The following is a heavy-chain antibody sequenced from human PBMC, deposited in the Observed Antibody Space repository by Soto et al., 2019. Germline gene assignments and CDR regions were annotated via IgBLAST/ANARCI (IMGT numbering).Heavy chain of an antibody. CDR2: IYYSWST. V-gene: IGHV4-59*01. D-gene: IGHD1-26*01. CDR3: ERVKREFIRVGWYFDL. CDR1: GGSISSYY. J-gene: IGHJ2*01. Sequence: QVQLQESGPGLVKPSETLSLTCTVSGGSISSYYWSWVRQPPGKGLEWIGYIYYSWSTNYNPALKSRVTISVDTSKYQFSLKMSPVTAADTAVYDCERVKREFIRVGWYFDLWGRGTLVTVSS.